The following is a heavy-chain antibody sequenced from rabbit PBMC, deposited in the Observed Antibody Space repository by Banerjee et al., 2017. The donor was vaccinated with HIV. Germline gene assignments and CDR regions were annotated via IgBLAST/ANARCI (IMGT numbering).Heavy chain of an antibody. Sequence: QSLEESGGDLVKPGASLTLTCTASGFTLSNYWMCWVRQAPGKGLELIACIYSSNGDKWYASWVNGRFTISRSTSLNTVDLKMTSLTVADTATYFCARDLAGVIGWNFGLWGQGTLVTVS. J-gene: IGHJ6*01. CDR1: GFTLSNYW. D-gene: IGHD4-1*01. CDR3: ARDLAGVIGWNFGL. CDR2: IYSSNGDK. V-gene: IGHV1S43*01.